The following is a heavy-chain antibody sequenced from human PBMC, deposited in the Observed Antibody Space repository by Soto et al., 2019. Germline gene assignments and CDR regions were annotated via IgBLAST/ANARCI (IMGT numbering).Heavy chain of an antibody. CDR2: ISSSSNTI. D-gene: IGHD6-13*01. Sequence: EVQLVESGGGLVQPWGSLRLSCAASAFTFSSYSMNWVRQTPGKGLEWVSYISSSSNTIYYADSVKGRFTISRDNAKNSLYLQMNSLRAEDTAVYYCARRISSNWYWDYWGQGTLVTVSS. CDR1: AFTFSSYS. V-gene: IGHV3-48*01. J-gene: IGHJ4*02. CDR3: ARRISSNWYWDY.